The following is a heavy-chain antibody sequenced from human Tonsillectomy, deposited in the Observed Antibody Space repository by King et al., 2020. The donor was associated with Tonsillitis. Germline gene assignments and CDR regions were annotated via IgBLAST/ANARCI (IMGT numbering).Heavy chain of an antibody. J-gene: IGHJ4*02. V-gene: IGHV4-39*01. CDR3: ARYVSGSFDY. CDR2: MCYSGTF. CDR1: GGSIRSSDHY. Sequence: QLQESGPGVVKPSETLSLTCTVSGGSIRSSDHYWAWIRQPPGKGLEWIGYMCYSGTFFYNPSLKSRITISGGTSGNRFSLRLSSVTAADTAVYFCARYVSGSFDYWGQGALVTVSS. D-gene: IGHD1-26*01.